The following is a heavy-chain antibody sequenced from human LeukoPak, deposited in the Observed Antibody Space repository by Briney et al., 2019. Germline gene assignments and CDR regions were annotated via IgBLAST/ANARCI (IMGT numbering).Heavy chain of an antibody. CDR1: GFTFSSYA. D-gene: IGHD3-22*01. V-gene: IGHV3-23*01. J-gene: IGHJ4*02. Sequence: GGSLRLSCAASGFTFSSYAMSWVRQAPGKGLEWVSGISGSGDNTYYADSVKGRFTISRDNSKNTLYAQVNSLGTEDTAAYYCAKGSYYDSSGSFYFDYWGQGALVTVSS. CDR2: ISGSGDNT. CDR3: AKGSYYDSSGSFYFDY.